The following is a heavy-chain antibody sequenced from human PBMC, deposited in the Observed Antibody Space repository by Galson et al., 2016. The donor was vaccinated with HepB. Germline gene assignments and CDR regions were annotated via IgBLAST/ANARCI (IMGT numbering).Heavy chain of an antibody. D-gene: IGHD3-16*02. CDR1: GFPFSPYA. V-gene: IGHV3-23*01. J-gene: IGHJ4*02. Sequence: SLRLSCAASGFPFSPYAMSWVRQPPGKGLEWVSSLSGSGDVTHHADSVKGRFTISRDNSKNTLYLQMNSLRAEATALYYCAKSGVWGTHRSPDYWGQGTLVTVSS. CDR2: LSGSGDVT. CDR3: AKSGVWGTHRSPDY.